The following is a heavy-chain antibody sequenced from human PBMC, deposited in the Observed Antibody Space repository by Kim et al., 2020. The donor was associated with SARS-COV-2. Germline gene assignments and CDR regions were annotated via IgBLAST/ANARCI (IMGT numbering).Heavy chain of an antibody. CDR3: ARELRYFDWLSYYNWFDP. CDR1: GGSFSGYY. J-gene: IGHJ5*02. D-gene: IGHD3-9*01. V-gene: IGHV4-34*01. CDR2: INHSGST. Sequence: SETLSLTCAVYGGSFSGYYWSWIRQPPGKGLEWIGEINHSGSTNYNPSLKSRVTISVDTSKNQFSLKLSAVTAADTAVYYCARELRYFDWLSYYNWFDPWGQETLVTVSS.